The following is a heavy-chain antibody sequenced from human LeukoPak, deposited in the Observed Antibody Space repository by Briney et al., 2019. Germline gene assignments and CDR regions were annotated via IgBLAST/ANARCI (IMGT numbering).Heavy chain of an antibody. CDR1: GGSISSSSYY. D-gene: IGHD3-10*01. V-gene: IGHV4-39*07. Sequence: PSETLSLTCTVSGGSISSSSYYWGWIRQPPGKGLEWIGSIYYSGSTYYNPSLKSRVTISVDTSKNQFSLKLSSVTAADTAVYYCARDKSGYFDYWGQGTLVTVSS. CDR2: IYYSGST. CDR3: ARDKSGYFDY. J-gene: IGHJ4*02.